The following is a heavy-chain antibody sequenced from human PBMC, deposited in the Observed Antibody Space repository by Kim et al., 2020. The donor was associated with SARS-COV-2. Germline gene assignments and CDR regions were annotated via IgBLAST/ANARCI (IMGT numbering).Heavy chain of an antibody. J-gene: IGHJ5*02. Sequence: SRVTISVDTSKNQFSLKLSSVTAADTAVYYCAREAVDTAMVLRGLYWFDPWGQGTLVTVSS. D-gene: IGHD5-18*01. V-gene: IGHV4-34*01. CDR3: AREAVDTAMVLRGLYWFDP.